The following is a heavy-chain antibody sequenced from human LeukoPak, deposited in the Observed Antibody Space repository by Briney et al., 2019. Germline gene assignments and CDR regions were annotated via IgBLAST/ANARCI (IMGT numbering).Heavy chain of an antibody. CDR1: GGSFSGYY. J-gene: IGHJ5*02. CDR3: ARGYCGGDCSLKSWFDP. D-gene: IGHD2-21*02. V-gene: IGHV4-34*01. Sequence: SETLSLTCAVYGGSFSGYYWSWIRQPPGKGLEWIGEINHSGSTNYNPSLKSRVTISVDTSKNQFSLKLSSVTAADTAVYYCARGYCGGDCSLKSWFDPWGQGTLVTVSS. CDR2: INHSGST.